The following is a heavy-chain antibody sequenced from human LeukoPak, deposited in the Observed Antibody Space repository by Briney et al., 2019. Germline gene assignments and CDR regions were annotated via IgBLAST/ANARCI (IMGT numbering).Heavy chain of an antibody. J-gene: IGHJ4*02. V-gene: IGHV3-7*01. CDR1: GLTVSSNY. Sequence: PGGSLRLSCAASGLTVSSNYMSWVRQAPGKGLEWVANIKEDGSEKYYVDSVKGRFTISRDNAKNSVYLQMNSLRAEDTAVYYCAREGDYYCSGGSCYDYWGQGTLVTVSS. CDR2: IKEDGSEK. D-gene: IGHD2-15*01. CDR3: AREGDYYCSGGSCYDY.